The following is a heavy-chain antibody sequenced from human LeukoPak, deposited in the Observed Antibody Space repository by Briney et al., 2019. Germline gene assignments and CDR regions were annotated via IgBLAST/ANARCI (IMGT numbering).Heavy chain of an antibody. CDR3: AIQTRFDP. Sequence: GGSLRLSCAASGFTFSSYAMSWVRQAPGKGLEWVSAVSGSGGSTYYADSVKGRFTISRDNSKNTLYLQMNILRADDTAVYYCAIQTRFDPWGQGTLVTVSS. D-gene: IGHD4-11*01. CDR1: GFTFSSYA. V-gene: IGHV3-23*01. J-gene: IGHJ5*02. CDR2: VSGSGGST.